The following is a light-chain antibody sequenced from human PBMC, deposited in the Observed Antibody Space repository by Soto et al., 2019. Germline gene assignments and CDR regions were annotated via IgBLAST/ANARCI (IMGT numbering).Light chain of an antibody. V-gene: IGKV1-27*01. CDR2: IAS. CDR1: QDISVY. CDR3: QKFNTAPLT. J-gene: IGKJ5*01. Sequence: DIQMTQSPSSLSASVGDRVTITCRARQDISVYLAWYQQKPGKVTKLLIDIASTLQSGVPSRFSVCGSGTNFTLTISSLLPEDVATDYCQKFNTAPLTFGQGTRLEIK.